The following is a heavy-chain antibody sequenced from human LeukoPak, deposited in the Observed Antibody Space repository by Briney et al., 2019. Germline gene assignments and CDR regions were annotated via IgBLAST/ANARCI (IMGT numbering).Heavy chain of an antibody. J-gene: IGHJ4*02. CDR3: AKDDKDTAIGFYYFDS. CDR1: GFTFDDYA. Sequence: GGSLRLSCSASGFTFDDYAIHWVRQAPGKGPEWVSGISWNSGSIGYADYVQGRFTISRDNANNSVYLQMNSLRAEDTALYYCAKDDKDTAIGFYYFDSWGQGTLVTVSS. V-gene: IGHV3-9*01. CDR2: ISWNSGSI. D-gene: IGHD5-18*01.